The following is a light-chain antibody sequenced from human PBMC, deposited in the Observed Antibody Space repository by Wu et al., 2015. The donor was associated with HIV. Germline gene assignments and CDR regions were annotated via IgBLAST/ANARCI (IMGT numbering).Light chain of an antibody. CDR2: AAS. Sequence: DIQMTQSPSSLSASVGDRVTITCRASQGISSYLAWYQQKPGKAPKLLIYAASTLQSGVPSRFSGSGSGTEFTLTISSLQPEDFATYYCQQLNSYHPLTFGGGTKVEIK. CDR3: QQLNSYHPLT. CDR1: QGISSY. V-gene: IGKV1-9*01. J-gene: IGKJ4*01.